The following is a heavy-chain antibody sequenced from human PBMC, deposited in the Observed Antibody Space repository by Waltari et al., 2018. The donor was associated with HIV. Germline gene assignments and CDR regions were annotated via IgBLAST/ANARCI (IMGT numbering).Heavy chain of an antibody. Sequence: EVQLVESGGGLVQSGRSLRLSCTASGFTFGDYAMSWFRQAPGKVLEWVGFIRSKTYGGTTEHAASVKDRFTISRDDSKSIAYLQMNSLKTEDTAVYYCSRSRGYSYGYADYWGQGTLVTVSS. CDR1: GFTFGDYA. J-gene: IGHJ4*02. V-gene: IGHV3-49*03. D-gene: IGHD5-18*01. CDR3: SRSRGYSYGYADY. CDR2: IRSKTYGGTT.